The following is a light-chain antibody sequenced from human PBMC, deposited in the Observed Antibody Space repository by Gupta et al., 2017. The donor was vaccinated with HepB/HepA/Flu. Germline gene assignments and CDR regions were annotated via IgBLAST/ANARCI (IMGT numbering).Light chain of an antibody. CDR3: QSADSSVTYSVV. Sequence: SYELTQPPSVSVSPGQTARITCSGDALPKQYAYWYQQKPGQAPVLMIYKDSERPSGIPGRFSGSSSGTTVTLTISGVQAEDEADYYCQSADSSVTYSVVFGGGTKLTVL. CDR1: ALPKQY. V-gene: IGLV3-25*03. CDR2: KDS. J-gene: IGLJ2*01.